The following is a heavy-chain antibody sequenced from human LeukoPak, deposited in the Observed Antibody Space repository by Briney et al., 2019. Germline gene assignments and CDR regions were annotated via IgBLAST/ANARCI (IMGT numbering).Heavy chain of an antibody. CDR2: ISSSSSYI. CDR1: GFTFSSYS. D-gene: IGHD3-22*01. J-gene: IGHJ4*02. Sequence: GGSLRLSCAASGFTFSSYSMNWVRQAPAKGLEWDSSISSSSSYIYYADSAKGRFTISRDNAKNSLYLQMNSLRAEDKAVYYCARGLAPTRDYGGRGTLVTVSS. CDR3: ARGLAPTRDY. V-gene: IGHV3-21*01.